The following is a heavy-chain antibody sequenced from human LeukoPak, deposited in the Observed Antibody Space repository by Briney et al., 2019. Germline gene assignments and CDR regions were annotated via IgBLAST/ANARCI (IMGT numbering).Heavy chain of an antibody. D-gene: IGHD4-11*01. CDR2: ISPSGNT. CDR3: ARRVRSADYRLDY. CDR1: GGSLSDYS. Sequence: PSETLSLTCAVYGGSLSDYSWTWIRQPPGKSLEWVGEISPSGNTQYNPSLKSRVTISLDASKSQFYLKLNSVTAADTAVYYCARRVRSADYRLDYWGQGTLVTVSS. V-gene: IGHV4-34*01. J-gene: IGHJ4*02.